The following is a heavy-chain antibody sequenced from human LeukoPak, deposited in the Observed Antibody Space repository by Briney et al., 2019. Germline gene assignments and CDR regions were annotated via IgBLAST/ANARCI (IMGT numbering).Heavy chain of an antibody. J-gene: IGHJ4*02. CDR1: GFSFSDYG. D-gene: IGHD4-17*01. CDR3: ARDPDGDYDFDY. CDR2: INSNGAVI. Sequence: GGSLRLSCAVSGFSFSDYGMNWVRRAPGKGLEWLSHINSNGAVISYADSVKGRFTISRDTAKSSLYLQMNSLKIEDTAIYFCARDPDGDYDFDYWGQGTLVTVSS. V-gene: IGHV3-48*01.